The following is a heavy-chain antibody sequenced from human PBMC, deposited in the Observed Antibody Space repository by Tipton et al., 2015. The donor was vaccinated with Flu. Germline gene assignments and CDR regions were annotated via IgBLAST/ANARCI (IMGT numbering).Heavy chain of an antibody. CDR2: IYRTGST. Sequence: TLSLTCSVSGGSITTYYWSWVRRSPGKGLEWIGRIYRTGSTNYNPSLKSRVTISVDTSKNQFSLRLTSVTAADTAVYFCARTRIVSRGNDDIAGYFDFWGQGILVTVSS. CDR1: GGSITTYY. D-gene: IGHD2-15*01. J-gene: IGHJ4*02. V-gene: IGHV4-4*08. CDR3: ARTRIVSRGNDDIAGYFDF.